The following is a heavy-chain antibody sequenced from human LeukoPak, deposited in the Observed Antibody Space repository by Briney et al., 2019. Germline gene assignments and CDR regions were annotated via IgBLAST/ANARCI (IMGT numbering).Heavy chain of an antibody. V-gene: IGHV1-2*06. CDR3: ARVKYYYDSSGYYFIDY. D-gene: IGHD3-22*01. CDR1: GYTFTGYY. Sequence: ASVKVSCKASGYTFTGYYMHWVRQAPGQGLEWMGRINPNSGGTNYAQKFQGRVTMTRDTSISTAYMELSRLRSDDTAAHYCARVKYYYDSSGYYFIDYWGQGTLVTVSS. J-gene: IGHJ4*02. CDR2: INPNSGGT.